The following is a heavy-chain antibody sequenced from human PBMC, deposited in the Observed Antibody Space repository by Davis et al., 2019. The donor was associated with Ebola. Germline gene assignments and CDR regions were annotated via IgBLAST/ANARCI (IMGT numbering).Heavy chain of an antibody. D-gene: IGHD4-11*01. CDR2: INHSDGNT. V-gene: IGHV1-46*01. Sequence: AASAKVSCKASGYTFTSYYMHWVRQAPGQGLEWMGIINHSDGNTNYAQKFQGRVTMTRDTSTTTVYMELSSLRSEDTAVYYCARDDTGYSSNLGRFRDHPFDLWGQGTMVTVSS. CDR3: ARDDTGYSSNLGRFRDHPFDL. CDR1: GYTFTSYY. J-gene: IGHJ3*01.